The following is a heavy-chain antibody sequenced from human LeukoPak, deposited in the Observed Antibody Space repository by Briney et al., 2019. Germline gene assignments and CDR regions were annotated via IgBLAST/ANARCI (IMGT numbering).Heavy chain of an antibody. CDR2: ISSSSTTI. D-gene: IGHD3-16*02. CDR1: GFTFSSYS. CDR3: ARDPSYYDYVWGSYPPLF. V-gene: IGHV3-48*04. J-gene: IGHJ4*02. Sequence: GGSLRLSCAASGFTFSSYSMNWVRQAPGKGLEWVSYISSSSTTIYYADSVKGRSTISRDNAKNSLYLQMNSLRAEDTAVYYCARDPSYYDYVWGSYPPLFWGQGTLVTVSS.